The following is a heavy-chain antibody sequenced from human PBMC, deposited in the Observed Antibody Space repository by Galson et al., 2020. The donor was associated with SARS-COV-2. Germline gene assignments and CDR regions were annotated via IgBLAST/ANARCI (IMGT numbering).Heavy chain of an antibody. CDR2: VYDTGKT. J-gene: IGHJ4*02. D-gene: IGHD4-4*01. CDR1: GGSVSSNDFY. Sequence: SETLSLTCTVSGGSVSSNDFYWGWIRQPPGKGLEWIASVYDTGKTYYNPSLQSRVTISIDSSRNQFSLKLNSVTATDTAIFYCARSESKEVTFPRPLGAHWGQGIMVTVSS. V-gene: IGHV4-39*01. CDR3: ARSESKEVTFPRPLGAH.